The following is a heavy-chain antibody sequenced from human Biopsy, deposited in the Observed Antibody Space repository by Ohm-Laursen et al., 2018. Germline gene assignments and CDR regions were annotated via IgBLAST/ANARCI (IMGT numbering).Heavy chain of an antibody. D-gene: IGHD1-1*01. V-gene: IGHV1-18*01. CDR2: FAPENGRI. J-gene: IGHJ4*02. Sequence: GASVKVSCNASGYTFTSYGISWVRQAPGQGLEWMGGFAPENGRIVYSQKFQGRVTMTEDTSTSTAYMEVWRLRSDDTAVYYCAADINVWNVNYWGQGTQVIVSS. CDR1: GYTFTSYG. CDR3: AADINVWNVNY.